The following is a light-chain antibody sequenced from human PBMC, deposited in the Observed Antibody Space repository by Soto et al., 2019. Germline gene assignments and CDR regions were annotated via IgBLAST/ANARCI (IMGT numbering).Light chain of an antibody. J-gene: IGLJ2*01. CDR1: SSNIGTNT. Sequence: QPVLTQPPSASGTPGQRVSISCSGSSSNIGTNTVHWYQQLSGTAPKLLIYKDSQRPSGVPDRVSGSKSGTSASLAISGLQSEDEAEYYCAAWDDSLKVLVFGGGTKLTVL. CDR2: KDS. CDR3: AAWDDSLKVLV. V-gene: IGLV1-44*01.